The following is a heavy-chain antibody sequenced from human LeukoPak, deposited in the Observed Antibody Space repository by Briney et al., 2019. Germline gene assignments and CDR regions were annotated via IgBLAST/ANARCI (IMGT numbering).Heavy chain of an antibody. Sequence: GGSLRLSCAASGFTFSSYGMSWVRQAPGKGLEWVSAISSSGGSTYYADSVKGRFTISRDNSKNTLYLQMNSLRAEDTALYYCVRGFGIITPYSFDYWGQGTLVTVSS. V-gene: IGHV3-23*01. CDR2: ISSSGGST. D-gene: IGHD3-22*01. CDR1: GFTFSSYG. J-gene: IGHJ4*02. CDR3: VRGFGIITPYSFDY.